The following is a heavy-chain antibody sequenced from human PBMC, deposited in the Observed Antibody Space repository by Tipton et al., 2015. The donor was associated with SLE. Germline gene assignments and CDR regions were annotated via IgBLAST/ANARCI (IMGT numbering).Heavy chain of an antibody. D-gene: IGHD6-13*01. Sequence: SLRLSCAASGFTFSSYAMHWVRQAPGKGLEWVAVISYDGSNKYYADSVKGRFTISRDNSKNTLYLQMNSLRAEDTAVYYFARLGHSMRRDYYYGMDVWGQGTTVTVSS. V-gene: IGHV3-30-3*01. CDR3: ARLGHSMRRDYYYGMDV. CDR1: GFTFSSYA. J-gene: IGHJ6*02. CDR2: ISYDGSNK.